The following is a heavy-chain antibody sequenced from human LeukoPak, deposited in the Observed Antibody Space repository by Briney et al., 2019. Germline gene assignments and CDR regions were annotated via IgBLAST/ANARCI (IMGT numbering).Heavy chain of an antibody. CDR2: INHSGST. CDR1: GGSFSGYY. Sequence: SETLSLTCAVYGGSFSGYYWSWIRQPPGKGLEWIGEINHSGSTNYNPSLKSRVTISVDTSKNQFSLKVSSVTAADTAVYYCTRELSGSQDYWGQGTLVTVSS. D-gene: IGHD3-22*01. V-gene: IGHV4-34*01. CDR3: TRELSGSQDY. J-gene: IGHJ4*02.